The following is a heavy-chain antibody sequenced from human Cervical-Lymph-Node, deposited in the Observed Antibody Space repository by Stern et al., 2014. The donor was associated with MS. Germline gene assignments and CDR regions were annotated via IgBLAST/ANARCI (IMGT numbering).Heavy chain of an antibody. CDR1: GGSISSDNYY. CDR3: ARDHFTTSLDV. D-gene: IGHD2-2*01. J-gene: IGHJ6*02. CDR2: IYYSGTT. Sequence: QDQLVQSGPGLVKPSQTLSLTCTVSGGSISSDNYYWTWIRQHPGKGLEWIGRIYYSGTTYYNPSLKSRVSITVDTSQNLFSLRLSSVTAADTAVYYCARDHFTTSLDVWGHGTTVTVS. V-gene: IGHV4-31*03.